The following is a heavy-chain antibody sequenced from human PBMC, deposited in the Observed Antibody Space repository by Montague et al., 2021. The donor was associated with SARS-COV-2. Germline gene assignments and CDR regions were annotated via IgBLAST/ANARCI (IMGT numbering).Heavy chain of an antibody. CDR1: GGSITTTSHY. Sequence: SETLSLTCTVSGGSITTTSHYWGWIRQPSGKGLEWIGSIYYSGYTHYNPSLKTRLTLSVDTSTNQFSLKLSSVTAADTAVYHCARLGPGPQGEESWGQGTVVIVSS. V-gene: IGHV4-39*01. CDR2: IYYSGYT. J-gene: IGHJ5*02. CDR3: ARLGPGPQGEES. D-gene: IGHD3-16*01.